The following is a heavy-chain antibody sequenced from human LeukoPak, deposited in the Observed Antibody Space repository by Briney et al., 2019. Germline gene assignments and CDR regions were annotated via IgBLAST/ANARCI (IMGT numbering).Heavy chain of an antibody. CDR2: INHSGST. D-gene: IGHD3-16*02. V-gene: IGHV4-34*01. CDR1: GGSFSGYY. Sequence: NPSETLSLTCAVYGGSFSGYYWSWIRQPPGKGLEWIGEINHSGSTSYNPSLKSRVTISVDTSKNQFSLKLSSVTAADTAVYYCASGRLGELSPSELDYWGQGTLVTVSS. J-gene: IGHJ4*02. CDR3: ASGRLGELSPSELDY.